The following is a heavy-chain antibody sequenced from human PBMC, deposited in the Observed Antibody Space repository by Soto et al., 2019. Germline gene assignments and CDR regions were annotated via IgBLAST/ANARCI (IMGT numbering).Heavy chain of an antibody. D-gene: IGHD3-16*01. V-gene: IGHV3-74*01. CDR3: AKGHLYDYAGHCDY. Sequence: HPGGSPRLSCAASGFTFGSYWMHWVRQGPGKGLVWVSRINSDGSSTSYADSVKGRFTISRDNAKNTLYLQMNSLRAEDTAVYYCAKGHLYDYAGHCDYWGQGTLVTVSS. CDR1: GFTFGSYW. J-gene: IGHJ4*01. CDR2: INSDGSST.